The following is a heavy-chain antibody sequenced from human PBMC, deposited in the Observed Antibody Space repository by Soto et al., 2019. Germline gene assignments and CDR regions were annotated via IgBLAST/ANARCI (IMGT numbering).Heavy chain of an antibody. CDR2: ISCSGGST. CDR3: ANGAYCSGASSSNYGLEX. V-gene: IGHV3-23*01. Sequence: PLGSPRLSCAASGFTFSSYAMSWVRQAPGPGLEWVSAISCSGGSTYYADSVKVRFTISIDNSKNTLYLQMNSLRAEDTAVYYCANGAYCSGASSSNYGLEXWGQGTPVTVS. CDR1: GFTFSSYA. D-gene: IGHD2-15*01. J-gene: IGHJ6*02.